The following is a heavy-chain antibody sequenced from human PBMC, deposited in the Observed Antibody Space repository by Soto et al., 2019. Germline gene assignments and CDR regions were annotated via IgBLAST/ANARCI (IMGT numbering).Heavy chain of an antibody. D-gene: IGHD6-19*01. CDR1: GFPFRSYA. V-gene: IGHV3-23*01. CDR2: ISTSGDST. J-gene: IGHJ5*02. Sequence: GSLRLSCSASGFPFRSYAMGWVRQAPGKGLDWVSGISTSGDSTYYGDSVKGRFTISRDNSKNTLYLQMNSLRAEDTALYYCAKEAKYSSGWYWFDPWGQGTLVTVSS. CDR3: AKEAKYSSGWYWFDP.